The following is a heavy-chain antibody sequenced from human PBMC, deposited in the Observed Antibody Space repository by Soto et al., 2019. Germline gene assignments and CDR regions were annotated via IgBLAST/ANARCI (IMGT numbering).Heavy chain of an antibody. J-gene: IGHJ4*02. CDR2: ISSNSVTI. CDR3: AREDILGTRSFDY. Sequence: GGSLRLSCGASGFIFSKYSMNWVRQAPGKGLEWLSYISSNSVTIYYADSVRGRFTIFRDNAKNSLYLQMNSLRDEDVAVYYCAREDILGTRSFDYWGQGALVTVAS. D-gene: IGHD1-26*01. V-gene: IGHV3-48*02. CDR1: GFIFSKYS.